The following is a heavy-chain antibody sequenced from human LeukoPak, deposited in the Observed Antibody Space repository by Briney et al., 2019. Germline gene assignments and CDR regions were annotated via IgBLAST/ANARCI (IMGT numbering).Heavy chain of an antibody. Sequence: GGSLRLSCVVSGFTVSSNYMSWVRQAPGKGLEWVSVIYNSGSTHYADSVKGRFTISRDNAKNSLYLQMNSLRAEDTAVYYCARDREDDYWGQGTLVTVSS. CDR1: GFTVSSNY. CDR3: ARDREDDY. J-gene: IGHJ4*02. CDR2: IYNSGST. V-gene: IGHV3-66*01.